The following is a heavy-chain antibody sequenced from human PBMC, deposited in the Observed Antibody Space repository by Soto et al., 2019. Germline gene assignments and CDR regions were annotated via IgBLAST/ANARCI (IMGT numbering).Heavy chain of an antibody. V-gene: IGHV1-3*01. CDR3: ARGGYFDTSNYLAH. CDR2: INPGNGNT. J-gene: IGHJ5*02. Sequence: QVQLVQSGAEVKKPGASVKVSCKASGYTCTSYGINWVRQAPGRGLEWMGWINPGNGNTKYSQQFQGRVIIDRDTAASTAYMQLSSLRSEDTAVYYCARGGYFDTSNYLAHWGLGTLVTVSS. CDR1: GYTCTSYG. D-gene: IGHD3-22*01.